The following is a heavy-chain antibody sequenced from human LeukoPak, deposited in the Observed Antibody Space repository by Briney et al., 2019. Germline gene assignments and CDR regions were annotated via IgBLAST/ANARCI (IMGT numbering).Heavy chain of an antibody. CDR3: TTDLGIPSPFDY. Sequence: PGGSLRLSCSVSGFTFKNYGMHWVRQAPGKGLEWVGRIKSKTDGGTTDYAAPVKGRFTISRDDSKNTLYLQMNSLKTEDTAVYYCTTDLGIPSPFDYWGQGTLVTVSS. CDR2: IKSKTDGGTT. J-gene: IGHJ4*02. V-gene: IGHV3-15*01. D-gene: IGHD6-13*01. CDR1: GFTFKNYG.